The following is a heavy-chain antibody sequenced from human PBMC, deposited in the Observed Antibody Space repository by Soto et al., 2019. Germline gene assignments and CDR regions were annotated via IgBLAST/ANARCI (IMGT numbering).Heavy chain of an antibody. CDR2: IIPIFGTA. Sequence: EASVKVSCKASGGTFSSYAISWVRQAPGQGLEWMGGIIPIFGTANYAQKFQGRVTITADESTSTAYMELSSLRSEDTAVYYCARDRDKSGDYFDYWGQGTPVTVSS. J-gene: IGHJ4*02. D-gene: IGHD2-15*01. CDR3: ARDRDKSGDYFDY. CDR1: GGTFSSYA. V-gene: IGHV1-69*13.